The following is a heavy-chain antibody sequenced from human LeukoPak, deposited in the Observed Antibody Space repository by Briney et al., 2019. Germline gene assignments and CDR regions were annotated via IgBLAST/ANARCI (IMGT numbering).Heavy chain of an antibody. Sequence: GASVKVSCKASGGTFSSYAISWVRQAPGQGLEWMGGIIPIFGTANYAQKFQGRVTITTDESTSTAYMELSSLRSEDTAVYYCARQYCSSTSCYSKLDYYYYYMDVWGKGTTVTVSS. CDR1: GGTFSSYA. D-gene: IGHD2-2*01. J-gene: IGHJ6*03. V-gene: IGHV1-69*05. CDR2: IIPIFGTA. CDR3: ARQYCSSTSCYSKLDYYYYYMDV.